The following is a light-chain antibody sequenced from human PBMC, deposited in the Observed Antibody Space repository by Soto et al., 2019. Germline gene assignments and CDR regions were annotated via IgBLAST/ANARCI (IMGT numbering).Light chain of an antibody. V-gene: IGKV1-39*01. Sequence: DIQMTQSPPALSASVGDRVTITCRSCQSATTYFNWYLQKPGKAPQLLIFGTSNLQSGVSSRFAAGGFATHFHLNITDLQLEDSATYYCQQSYSLPYTFGQGTRLEIK. J-gene: IGKJ2*01. CDR3: QQSYSLPYT. CDR1: QSATTY. CDR2: GTS.